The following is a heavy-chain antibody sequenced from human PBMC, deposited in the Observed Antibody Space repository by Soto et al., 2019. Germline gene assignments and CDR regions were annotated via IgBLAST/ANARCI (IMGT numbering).Heavy chain of an antibody. D-gene: IGHD6-13*01. Sequence: GESLKISCKGSGYSFTSYWIGWVRQMPGKGLEWMGIIYPGDSDTRYSPSFQGQVTISADKSISTAYLQWSSLKASDTAMYYCPRQGIAAAGAYYYYYYCIDVRRQRTTVTVSS. CDR3: PRQGIAAAGAYYYYYYCIDV. J-gene: IGHJ6*02. CDR2: IYPGDSDT. CDR1: GYSFTSYW. V-gene: IGHV5-51*01.